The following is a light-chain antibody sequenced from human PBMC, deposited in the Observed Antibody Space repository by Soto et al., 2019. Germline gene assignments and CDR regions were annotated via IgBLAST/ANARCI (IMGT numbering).Light chain of an antibody. V-gene: IGKV4-1*01. Sequence: DIVMTQSPDSLAVSLGERATINCKSSQSVFYSSSNKHYLAWYQQKPGQPPKLLIHWASTREDGVPDRFSGSGSGTDFTLTISSLQADDVAVYYCQQYYNSPITFGQGTRLEIK. J-gene: IGKJ5*01. CDR1: QSVFYSSSNKHY. CDR3: QQYYNSPIT. CDR2: WAS.